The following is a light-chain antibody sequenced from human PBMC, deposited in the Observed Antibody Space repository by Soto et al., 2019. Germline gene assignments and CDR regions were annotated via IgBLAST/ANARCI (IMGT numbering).Light chain of an antibody. CDR2: GAS. V-gene: IGKV3-20*01. CDR3: QQYNNWPPWT. Sequence: EIVLTQSPGALSLSPGEGATLSCRASQSVSNNYLDWYQQKPGQAPRLLIYGASNRSTGIPDRFSGSGSGTDFTLTISRLEPEDFAVYYCQQYNNWPPWTFGQGTKVDIK. CDR1: QSVSNNY. J-gene: IGKJ1*01.